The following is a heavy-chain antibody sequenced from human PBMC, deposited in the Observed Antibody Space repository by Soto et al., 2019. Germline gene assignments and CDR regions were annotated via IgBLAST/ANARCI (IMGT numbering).Heavy chain of an antibody. V-gene: IGHV1-69*13. J-gene: IGHJ6*02. Sequence: GASVKVSCKASGGTFSSYAISWVRQAPGQGLEWMGGIIPIFGTANYAQKFQGRVTITADESTSTAYMELSSLRSEDTAVYYCARGAGGSSFVFGPGRHYYYGMDVWGQGTTVTVSS. CDR3: ARGAGGSSFVFGPGRHYYYGMDV. D-gene: IGHD6-6*01. CDR1: GGTFSSYA. CDR2: IIPIFGTA.